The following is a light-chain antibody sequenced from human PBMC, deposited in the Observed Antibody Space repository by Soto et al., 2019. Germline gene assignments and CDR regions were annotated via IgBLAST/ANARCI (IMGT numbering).Light chain of an antibody. Sequence: IELTQSPATLSVSPGERATLSCRASQSVSTGLAWFQQKPGQAPRLLVYGASTRATGIPARFSGSGSGTEFTLTISSLQSEDSAVYYCQEYDKWPPGKTFGQGTKVDIK. CDR1: QSVSTG. CDR2: GAS. J-gene: IGKJ1*01. CDR3: QEYDKWPPGKT. V-gene: IGKV3-15*01.